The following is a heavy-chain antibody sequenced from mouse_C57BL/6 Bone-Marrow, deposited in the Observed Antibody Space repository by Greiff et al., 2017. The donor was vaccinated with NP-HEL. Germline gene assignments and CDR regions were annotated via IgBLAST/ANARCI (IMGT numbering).Heavy chain of an antibody. Sequence: QVQLPQPGADLVKPGASVKLSCKASGYTFTSYWMHWVKQRPGRGLEWIGRIDPNSGGTKFNEKFQTKATLTVDKPSSTASMQLSSLTSEDSAVYYCARYYYGSRGGYFDVWGTGTTVTVSS. CDR2: IDPNSGGT. D-gene: IGHD1-1*01. CDR1: GYTFTSYW. J-gene: IGHJ1*03. V-gene: IGHV1-72*01. CDR3: ARYYYGSRGGYFDV.